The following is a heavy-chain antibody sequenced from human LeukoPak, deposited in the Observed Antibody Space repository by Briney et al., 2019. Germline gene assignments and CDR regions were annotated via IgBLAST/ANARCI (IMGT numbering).Heavy chain of an antibody. CDR3: AREAVTIFALVRTQTTKRPHRFDP. D-gene: IGHD3/OR15-3a*01. CDR1: GYTFSSYH. Sequence: ASVKVSCKASGYTFSSYHMHWVRQAPGQGLEWTGIINPSAGTTNYAQKFQDRVTMTRDMSTSTVYMELSSLRSEDTAVYYCAREAVTIFALVRTQTTKRPHRFDPWGQGTLVTVSS. V-gene: IGHV1-46*01. CDR2: INPSAGTT. J-gene: IGHJ5*02.